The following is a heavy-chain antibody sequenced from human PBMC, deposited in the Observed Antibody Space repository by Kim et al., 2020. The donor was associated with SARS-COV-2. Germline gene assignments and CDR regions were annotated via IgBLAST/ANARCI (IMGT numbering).Heavy chain of an antibody. V-gene: IGHV1-69*13. CDR1: GGTFSSYA. CDR2: IIPIFGTA. Sequence: SVKVSCKASGGTFSSYAISWVRQAPGQGLEWMGGIIPIFGTANYAQKFQGRVTITADESTSTAYMELSSLRSEDTAVYYCARLSVVTAQIAGDDAFDIWGQGTMVTVSS. CDR3: ARLSVVTAQIAGDDAFDI. D-gene: IGHD2-21*02. J-gene: IGHJ3*02.